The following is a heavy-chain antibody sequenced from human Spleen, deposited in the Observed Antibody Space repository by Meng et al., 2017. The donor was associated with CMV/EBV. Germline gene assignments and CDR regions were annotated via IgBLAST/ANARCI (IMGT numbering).Heavy chain of an antibody. CDR3: ANEGPYDFWSGYKPPFEY. V-gene: IGHV3-21*01. J-gene: IGHJ4*02. Sequence: GESLKISCAASGFTFSSYTMNWVRQAPGKGLEWVSSISSSGTYIYYADSVKGRFTISRDNAKNSLSLQMNSLRAEDTAVYYCANEGPYDFWSGYKPPFEYWGRGTLVTVSS. D-gene: IGHD3-3*01. CDR2: ISSSGTYI. CDR1: GFTFSSYT.